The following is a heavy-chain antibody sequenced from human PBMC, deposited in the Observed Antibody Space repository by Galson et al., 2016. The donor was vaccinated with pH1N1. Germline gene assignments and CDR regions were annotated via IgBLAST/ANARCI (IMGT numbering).Heavy chain of an antibody. J-gene: IGHJ6*02. CDR1: GYTFTGYH. D-gene: IGHD2-2*01. Sequence: SVKVSCKASGYTFTGYHMHWVRQAPGQGLEWMGWINPNSGGTKYAQKCQGRVTMTRDTPISTAYMELSRLRSDDTAVYYCARRGSSTSHYYYGMDVWGQGTTVTVSS. V-gene: IGHV1-2*02. CDR2: INPNSGGT. CDR3: ARRGSSTSHYYYGMDV.